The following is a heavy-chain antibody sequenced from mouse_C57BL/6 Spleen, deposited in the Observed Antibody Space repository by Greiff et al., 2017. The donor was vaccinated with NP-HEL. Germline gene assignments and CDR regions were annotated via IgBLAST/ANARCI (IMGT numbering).Heavy chain of an antibody. CDR3: ARDPLGRDAMDY. V-gene: IGHV1-59*01. CDR2: IDPSDSYT. D-gene: IGHD4-1*01. J-gene: IGHJ4*01. CDR1: GYTFTSYW. Sequence: QVQLQQPGAELVRPGTSVKLSCKASGYTFTSYWMHWVKQRPGQCLEWIGVIDPSDSYTNYNQKFKGKATLTVDTSSSTAYMQLSSLTSEDSAVYYCARDPLGRDAMDYWGQGTSVTVSS.